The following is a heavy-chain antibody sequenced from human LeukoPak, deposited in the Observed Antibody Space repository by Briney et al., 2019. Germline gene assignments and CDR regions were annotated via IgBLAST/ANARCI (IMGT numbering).Heavy chain of an antibody. CDR1: GFTVSNNY. CDR3: ASLSPLYYDSSGYSY. CDR2: IYSGDST. V-gene: IGHV3-53*01. Sequence: PGGSLRLSCAASGFTVSNNYMSWVRQAPGKGLEWVSVIYSGDSTYYADSVKGRFTISRDNSKNTLYLQMNSLRAEDTAVYYCASLSPLYYDSSGYSYWGQGTLVTVSS. D-gene: IGHD3-22*01. J-gene: IGHJ4*02.